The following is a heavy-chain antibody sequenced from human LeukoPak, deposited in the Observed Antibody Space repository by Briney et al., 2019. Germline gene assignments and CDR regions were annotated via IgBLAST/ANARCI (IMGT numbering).Heavy chain of an antibody. CDR3: ARLYCSGGSCYSGYYYYGMDV. CDR1: GGTFSSYA. D-gene: IGHD2-15*01. Sequence: GASVKVSCKASGGTFSSYAISWVRQAPGQGLEWMGRIIPILGIANYAQKFQGRVTITADKSTSTAYMELSSLRSEDTAVYYCARLYCSGGSCYSGYYYYGMDVWGQGTTVTVSS. J-gene: IGHJ6*02. V-gene: IGHV1-69*04. CDR2: IIPILGIA.